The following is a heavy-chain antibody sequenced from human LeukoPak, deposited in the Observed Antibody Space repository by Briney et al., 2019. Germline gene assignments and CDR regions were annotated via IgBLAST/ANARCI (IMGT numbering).Heavy chain of an antibody. CDR3: ARTYGSSGLGYFDL. J-gene: IGHJ2*01. CDR2: IYSSGSA. D-gene: IGHD6-13*01. Sequence: SETLSLTCTVSGGSISSYFWSWIRQPPGKGLEWIGYIYSSGSANCNPSLKSRVTMSVDTSKNQFSLKLSSVTATDTAVYYCARTYGSSGLGYFDLWGRGTLVTVSS. CDR1: GGSISSYF. V-gene: IGHV4-59*08.